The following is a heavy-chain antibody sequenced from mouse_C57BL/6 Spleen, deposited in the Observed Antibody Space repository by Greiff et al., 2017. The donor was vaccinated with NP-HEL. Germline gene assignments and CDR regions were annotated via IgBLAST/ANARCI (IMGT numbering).Heavy chain of an antibody. CDR3: ARKNYSNYEYYFDY. CDR1: GYTFTSYW. V-gene: IGHV1-59*01. Sequence: VQLQQPGAELVRPGTSVKLSCKASGYTFTSYWMHWVKQRPGQGLEWIGVIDPSDSYTNYNQKFKGKATLTVDTSSSTAYMQLSSLTSEDSAVYYCARKNYSNYEYYFDYWGQGTTLTVSS. CDR2: IDPSDSYT. D-gene: IGHD2-5*01. J-gene: IGHJ2*01.